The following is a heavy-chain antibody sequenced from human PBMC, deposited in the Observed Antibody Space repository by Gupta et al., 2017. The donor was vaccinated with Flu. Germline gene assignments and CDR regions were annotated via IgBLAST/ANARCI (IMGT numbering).Heavy chain of an antibody. CDR3: AAARPYSSSPYYYYGMDV. Sequence: KGLEWVSAISGSGGSTYYADSVKGRFTISRDNSKNTLYLQMNSLRAEDTAVYYCAAARPYSSSPYYYYGMDVWGQGTTVTVSS. J-gene: IGHJ6*02. D-gene: IGHD6-6*01. CDR2: ISGSGGST. V-gene: IGHV3-23*01.